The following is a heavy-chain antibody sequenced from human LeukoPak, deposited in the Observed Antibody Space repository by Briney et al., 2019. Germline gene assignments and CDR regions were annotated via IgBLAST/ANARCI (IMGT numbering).Heavy chain of an antibody. CDR2: IYPGDSGT. Sequence: GESLKISCKGSGYSFTSYWIGWVRQMPGKGLERMGIIYPGDSGTRYSPSFQGQVTISADKSISTAYLQWSSLKASDTAMYYCARHSAVAGTGKLFDYWGQGTLVTVSS. J-gene: IGHJ4*02. D-gene: IGHD6-19*01. CDR1: GYSFTSYW. CDR3: ARHSAVAGTGKLFDY. V-gene: IGHV5-51*01.